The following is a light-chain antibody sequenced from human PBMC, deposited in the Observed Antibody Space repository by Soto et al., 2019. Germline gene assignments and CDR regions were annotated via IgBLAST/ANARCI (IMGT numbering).Light chain of an antibody. CDR1: QSVSSN. V-gene: IGKV3-15*01. CDR2: VAS. CDR3: QQYNVWPLT. Sequence: EIVMTQSPATLSVSPGERATLSCRASQSVSSNLAWYQQKPGQTPKLLIYVASTRATGIPARFSGSGSGTEFTLTISSLPSQDFAVYYCQQYNVWPLTFGGGTKVEF. J-gene: IGKJ4*01.